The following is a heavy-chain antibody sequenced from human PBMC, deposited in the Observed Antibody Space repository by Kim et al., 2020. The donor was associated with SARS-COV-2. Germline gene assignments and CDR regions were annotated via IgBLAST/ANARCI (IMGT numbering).Heavy chain of an antibody. Sequence: DSVKGRFTISSDNSKNTLYLQMTSLRAEDTAVYYCAREAGDYGDLGYFDYWGQGTLVTVSS. J-gene: IGHJ4*02. D-gene: IGHD4-17*01. V-gene: IGHV3-30*01. CDR3: AREAGDYGDLGYFDY.